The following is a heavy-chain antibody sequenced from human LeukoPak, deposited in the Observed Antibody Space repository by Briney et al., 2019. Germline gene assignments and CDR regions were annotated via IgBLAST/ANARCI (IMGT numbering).Heavy chain of an antibody. D-gene: IGHD3-22*01. J-gene: IGHJ4*02. CDR2: FDPEDGET. Sequence: ASVKVSCKASGYTFTSYDINWVRQAPGKGLEWMGGFDPEDGETIYAQKFQGRVTMTEDTSTDTAYMELSSLRSEDTAVYYCATVTYYDSSGPFFDYWGQGTLVTVSS. CDR3: ATVTYYDSSGPFFDY. CDR1: GYTFTSYD. V-gene: IGHV1-24*01.